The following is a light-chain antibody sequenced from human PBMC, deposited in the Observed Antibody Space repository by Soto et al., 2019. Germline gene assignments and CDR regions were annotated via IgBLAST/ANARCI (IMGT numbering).Light chain of an antibody. CDR3: QQRSNWPLN. J-gene: IGKJ4*01. Sequence: EIVLTQSPATLSLSPGERATLSCRASQGIGSYLAWYQQKPGQAPRLLIYDASNRATGVPARFSGSGSGADFTLTISSLEPEDFAVYYCQQRSNWPLNFGGGTKVEIK. V-gene: IGKV3-11*01. CDR2: DAS. CDR1: QGIGSY.